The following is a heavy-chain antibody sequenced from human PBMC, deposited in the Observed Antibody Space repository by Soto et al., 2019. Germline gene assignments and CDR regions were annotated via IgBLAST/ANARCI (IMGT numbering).Heavy chain of an antibody. CDR2: INHSGST. D-gene: IGHD3-22*01. J-gene: IGHJ4*02. CDR1: GGSFSGYY. Sequence: PSETLSLTCAVYGGSFSGYYWSWIRQPPGKGLEWIGKINHSGSTNYNPSLKSRVTISVDTSKNQFSLKLSSVTAADTAVYYCARGIGGYYDSSGYYYDYWGQGTLVTVSS. V-gene: IGHV4-34*01. CDR3: ARGIGGYYDSSGYYYDY.